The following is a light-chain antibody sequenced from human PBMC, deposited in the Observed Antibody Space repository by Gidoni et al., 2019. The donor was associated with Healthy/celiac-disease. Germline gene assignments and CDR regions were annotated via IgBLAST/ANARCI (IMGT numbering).Light chain of an antibody. CDR3: QQSYSTLSRT. CDR2: AAS. V-gene: IGKV1-39*01. CDR1: QSISSY. J-gene: IGKJ1*01. Sequence: DIQMTQSPSSLSASVGDRVTITCRASQSISSYLNWYQQKPGKAPKLLIYAASSLQSGVPSRFSGSGSGTDFTLTISSLQPEDFATYYCQQSYSTLSRTFGQETKVEIK.